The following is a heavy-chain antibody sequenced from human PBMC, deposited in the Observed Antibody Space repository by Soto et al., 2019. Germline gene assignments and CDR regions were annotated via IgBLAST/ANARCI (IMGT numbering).Heavy chain of an antibody. Sequence: PGGSLRLSCAASGFTFSGYWMHWVRQAPGKGLVWVSRINSDGSSTSYADSVKGRFTISRDNAKNTLYLQMNSLRAEDTAVYYCARASQSGGSPYFDYWGQGTLVTVSS. J-gene: IGHJ4*02. D-gene: IGHD3-16*01. CDR3: ARASQSGGSPYFDY. CDR2: INSDGSST. V-gene: IGHV3-74*01. CDR1: GFTFSGYW.